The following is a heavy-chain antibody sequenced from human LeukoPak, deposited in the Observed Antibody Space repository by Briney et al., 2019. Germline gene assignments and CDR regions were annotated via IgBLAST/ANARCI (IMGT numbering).Heavy chain of an antibody. CDR1: GGSISSYY. D-gene: IGHD4-17*01. CDR3: ARGLVGYGDFRLDY. Sequence: SETLSLTCTVSGGSISSYYWSWIRQPPGKGLEWIGYIYYSGSTNYNPSLKSRVTISVDTSKNQFSLKLSSVTAADTVVYYCARGLVGYGDFRLDYWGQGTLVTVSS. CDR2: IYYSGST. V-gene: IGHV4-59*01. J-gene: IGHJ4*02.